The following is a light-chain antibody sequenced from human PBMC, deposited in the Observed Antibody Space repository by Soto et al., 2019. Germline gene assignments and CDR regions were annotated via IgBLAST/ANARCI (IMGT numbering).Light chain of an antibody. J-gene: IGLJ2*01. CDR3: GLYMGSGISV. CDR2: STT. Sequence: QTVVTQETSFSVSPGGTVTLTCGLTSGSVSTSNYPSWHQQTPGQAPRTLIYSTTTRSSGVPDRFSGSILGNRAALTITGAQADDESDYYCGLYMGSGISVFGGGTKLTVL. V-gene: IGLV8-61*01. CDR1: SGSVSTSNY.